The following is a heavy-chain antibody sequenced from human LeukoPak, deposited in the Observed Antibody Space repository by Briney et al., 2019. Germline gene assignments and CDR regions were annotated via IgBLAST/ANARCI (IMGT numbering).Heavy chain of an antibody. J-gene: IGHJ3*02. V-gene: IGHV3-30-3*01. CDR2: ISYDGSNK. Sequence: AGGSLRLSCAASGFTFSSYAMHWVRQAPGKGLEWVAVISYDGSNKYYADSVKGRFTISRDNSKNTLYLQMNSLRAEDTAVYYCAREIGDTTVTTIDAFDIWGQGTMVTVSS. CDR1: GFTFSSYA. D-gene: IGHD4-17*01. CDR3: AREIGDTTVTTIDAFDI.